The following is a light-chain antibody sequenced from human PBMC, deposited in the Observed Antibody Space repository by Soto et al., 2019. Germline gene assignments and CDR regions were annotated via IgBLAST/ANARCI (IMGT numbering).Light chain of an antibody. CDR2: GAS. CDR1: QTISND. V-gene: IGKV3-15*01. J-gene: IGKJ4*01. Sequence: EVVMTQSPATVSVSPGEGVTLSCRASQTISNDLAWYQQKPGQAPRLLIYGASTRATGVPARFSGGGSGTEFTLTISSLQPEDFAFYYCQQNNKWPTVTFGGGTKVDIK. CDR3: QQNNKWPTVT.